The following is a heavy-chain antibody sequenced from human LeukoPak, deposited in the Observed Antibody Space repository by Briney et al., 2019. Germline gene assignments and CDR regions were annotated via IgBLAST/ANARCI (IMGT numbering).Heavy chain of an antibody. V-gene: IGHV3-7*03. CDR2: MKQDGSKQ. Sequence: PGGVLRLSCVGSEDTLRDYGRSCGRPAPRKGLEWVANMKQDGSKQHYVDSVKGRFTISRDNAKNSLYLQMNSLRAEDTAVYYCVRDGGGVAAVWEWELIHWGQGTLVTVSS. D-gene: IGHD6-13*01. CDR1: EDTLRDYG. J-gene: IGHJ4*02. CDR3: VRDGGGVAAVWEWELIH.